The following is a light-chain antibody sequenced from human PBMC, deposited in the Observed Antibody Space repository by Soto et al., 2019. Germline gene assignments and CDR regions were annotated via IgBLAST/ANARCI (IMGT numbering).Light chain of an antibody. CDR1: QSIRTW. J-gene: IGKJ1*01. CDR2: DAS. V-gene: IGKV1-5*01. Sequence: DIQLTQSPSTLSASVGDSVIITCRASQSIRTWLAWYQQRPGTAPKLLIYDASSLESGVSSRFSGSGSGTEFTLTITNLQPDYFATYYCQQYQNYSPWTFGQGTRVEVK. CDR3: QQYQNYSPWT.